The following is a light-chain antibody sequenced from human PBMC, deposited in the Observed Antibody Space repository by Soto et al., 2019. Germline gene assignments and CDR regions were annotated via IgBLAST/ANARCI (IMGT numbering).Light chain of an antibody. J-gene: IGKJ1*01. CDR3: QQYGSSPWT. Sequence: EIVLTRSPATLSLSPGEIGSLSFTASQSVSSYLAWYQQKPGQAPRLLIYDASNRATGIPDRFSGSGSGTDFTLTISRLEPEDFAVYYCQQYGSSPWTFGQGTKVDIK. V-gene: IGKV3-20*01. CDR2: DAS. CDR1: QSVSSY.